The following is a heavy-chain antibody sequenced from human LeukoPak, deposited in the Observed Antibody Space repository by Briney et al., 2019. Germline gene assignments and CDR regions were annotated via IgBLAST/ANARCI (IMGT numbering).Heavy chain of an antibody. CDR3: ASHSATESWFDP. V-gene: IGHV4-39*01. CDR2: IYYSGST. D-gene: IGHD6-25*01. J-gene: IGHJ5*02. CDR1: GGSITSISYY. Sequence: PSETLSLTCTVSGGSITSISYYWGWIRQPPGKGLEWIGSIYYSGSTYYNPSLKSRVTISVDTSKNQFSLKLSSVTAADTAVYYCASHSATESWFDPWGQGTLVTVSS.